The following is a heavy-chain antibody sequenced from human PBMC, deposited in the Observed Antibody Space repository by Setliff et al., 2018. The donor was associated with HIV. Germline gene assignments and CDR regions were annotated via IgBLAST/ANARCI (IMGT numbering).Heavy chain of an antibody. Sequence: SETLSLTCAVSGYSISSGYYWGWIRQPPGKGLEWIGTLHHSGTIYYNPSLKSRVTISLDTSKNQFFLKVTSVTAADTAVYYCARMNCSTTNCRESNWFDPWGQGTLVTVSS. V-gene: IGHV4-38-2*01. CDR3: ARMNCSTTNCRESNWFDP. D-gene: IGHD2-2*01. J-gene: IGHJ5*02. CDR1: GYSISSGYY. CDR2: LHHSGTI.